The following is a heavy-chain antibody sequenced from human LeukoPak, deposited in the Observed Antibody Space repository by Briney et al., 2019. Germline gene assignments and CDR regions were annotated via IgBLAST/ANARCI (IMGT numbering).Heavy chain of an antibody. Sequence: GGSLRLSCAASGFIFDDYGMSWVRQAPGKGLEWVSGINWNGGSTGYAYSVKGRFTISRDNSRNTLYLQMNTLRVEDSAVYYCARDRAPPTSWYFDLWGRGTLVTVSS. J-gene: IGHJ2*01. CDR3: ARDRAPPTSWYFDL. CDR2: INWNGGST. CDR1: GFIFDDYG. V-gene: IGHV3-20*04. D-gene: IGHD3-10*01.